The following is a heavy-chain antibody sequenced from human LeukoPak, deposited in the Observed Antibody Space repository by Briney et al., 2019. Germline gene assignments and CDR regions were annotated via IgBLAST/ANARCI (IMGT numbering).Heavy chain of an antibody. CDR1: GCTVSSNY. J-gene: IGHJ5*02. V-gene: IGHV3-53*01. D-gene: IGHD4-23*01. Sequence: GRSLRLSCAASGCTVSSNYMSWVREAPGKGLEWVSVIYSGGSTYYADSVKGRFTISRDNSKNTLYLQVNSLRAEDTAVYYCARVRNSYVWFDPWGQGTLVTVSS. CDR3: ARVRNSYVWFDP. CDR2: IYSGGST.